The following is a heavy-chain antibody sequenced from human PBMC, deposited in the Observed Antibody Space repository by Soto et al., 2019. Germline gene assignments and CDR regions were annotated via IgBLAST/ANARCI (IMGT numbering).Heavy chain of an antibody. CDR3: ERSLGSGGHFSF. D-gene: IGHD2-15*01. J-gene: IGHJ4*02. Sequence: GESLKISCKASGYNFFSYWIGWVRQMPGKGLERMGVIYPGDSDTRYSPSFQGQVTMTVDKSNTTAYMQGSSLGGSDSAMYYCERSLGSGGHFSFWGQGTRFTVSS. CDR2: IYPGDSDT. V-gene: IGHV5-51*01. CDR1: GYNFFSYW.